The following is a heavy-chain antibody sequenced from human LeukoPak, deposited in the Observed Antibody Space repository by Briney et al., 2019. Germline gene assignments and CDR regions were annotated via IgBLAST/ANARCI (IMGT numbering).Heavy chain of an antibody. CDR1: GFTFSTYA. J-gene: IGHJ4*02. CDR3: AKVITAGNLNGGFDY. CDR2: ISGGGGRT. Sequence: PGGSLRLSCAASGFTFSTYAMNWVRQAPGKGLEWVSVISGGGGRTYYADSVKGRFTISRDISKKTLYLQMNSLRAEDTAVYYCAKVITAGNLNGGFDYCGQGSLVTVSS. V-gene: IGHV3-23*01. D-gene: IGHD6-13*01.